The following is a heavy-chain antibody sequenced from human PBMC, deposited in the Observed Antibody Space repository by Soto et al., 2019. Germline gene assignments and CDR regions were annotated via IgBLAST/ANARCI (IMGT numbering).Heavy chain of an antibody. CDR3: ASSAGRTTPDY. CDR1: GYTFTSYY. V-gene: IGHV1-46*01. Sequence: QVQLVQSGAEVKKPGASVKVSCKASGYTFTSYYMHWVRQAPGQGLEWMGIINPSGGSTSYAQKFLGRVTMTRDTSTSTVYMELSSLRSEDTAVYYCASSAGRTTPDYWGQGTLVTVSS. D-gene: IGHD2-15*01. CDR2: INPSGGST. J-gene: IGHJ4*02.